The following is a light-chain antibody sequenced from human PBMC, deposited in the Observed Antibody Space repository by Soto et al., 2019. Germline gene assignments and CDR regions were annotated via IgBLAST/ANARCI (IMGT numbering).Light chain of an antibody. J-gene: IGKJ1*01. V-gene: IGKV1-5*03. CDR3: QQYNSYPWT. CDR1: QSVSSW. CDR2: KAS. Sequence: DIQMTQSPSTLSSSVGDTVTIACRASQSVSSWLAWYQQRPRKAPNLLIYKASSLETGVPSRFSGGGSGTEFTLTISSLQPDDIGTYYCQQYNSYPWTFGQGTKVEIK.